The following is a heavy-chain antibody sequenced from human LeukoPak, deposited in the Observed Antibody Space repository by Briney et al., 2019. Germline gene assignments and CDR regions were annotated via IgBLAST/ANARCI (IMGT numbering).Heavy chain of an antibody. CDR3: VKEVRGKSYGDY. D-gene: IGHD5-18*01. CDR1: GFTFSSYA. CDR2: ISGSGGST. J-gene: IGHJ4*02. V-gene: IGHV3-23*01. Sequence: GGSLRLSCAASGFTFSSYAVSWVRQAPGKGLEWVSAISGSGGSTYYADSVKGRFTISRDNSKNTLYLQMNSLRAEDTALYYCVKEVRGKSYGDYWGQGTLVTVSS.